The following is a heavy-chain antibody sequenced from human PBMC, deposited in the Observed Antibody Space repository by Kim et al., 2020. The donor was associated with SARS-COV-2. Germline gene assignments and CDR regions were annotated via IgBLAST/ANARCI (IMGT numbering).Heavy chain of an antibody. D-gene: IGHD6-19*01. CDR2: IYYSGST. CDR3: ARSVEAVAGTVYWYFDP. J-gene: IGHJ2*01. CDR1: GGSISSSSYY. Sequence: SETLSLTCTVSGGSISSSSYYWGWIRQPPGKGLEWIGSIYYSGSTYYNPSLKSRVTISVDTSKNQFSLKLSSVTAADTAVYYCARSVEAVAGTVYWYFDPWGRGTLVTVSS. V-gene: IGHV4-39*01.